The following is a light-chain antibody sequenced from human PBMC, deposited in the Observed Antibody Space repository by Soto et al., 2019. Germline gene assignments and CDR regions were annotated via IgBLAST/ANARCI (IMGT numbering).Light chain of an antibody. CDR2: DAS. CDR1: QGIGSW. Sequence: DIQLTQSPSSVSASVGDRVTITCRASQGIGSWLAWYQQKPGKAPNLLIYDASKLHSGVPSRFSGSGSGTDFSLTISSLQPEDFATYYCQQANSFPHTVGGGTKVEI. V-gene: IGKV1-12*01. CDR3: QQANSFPHT. J-gene: IGKJ4*01.